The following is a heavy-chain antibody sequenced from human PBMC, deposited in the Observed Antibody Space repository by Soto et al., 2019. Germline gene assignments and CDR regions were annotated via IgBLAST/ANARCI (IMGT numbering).Heavy chain of an antibody. D-gene: IGHD1-26*01. V-gene: IGHV4-59*01. Sequence: SETLSLTCTVSGGSISSYYWSWIRQPPGKGLEWIGYIYYSGSTNYNPSLKSRVTISVDTSKNQFSLKLSSVTAADTAVYYCARVIGSYFNQFDYWGQGTLVTVSS. CDR2: IYYSGST. CDR3: ARVIGSYFNQFDY. CDR1: GGSISSYY. J-gene: IGHJ4*02.